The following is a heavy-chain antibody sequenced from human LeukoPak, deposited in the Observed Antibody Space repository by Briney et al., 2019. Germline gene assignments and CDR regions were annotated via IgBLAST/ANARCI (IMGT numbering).Heavy chain of an antibody. V-gene: IGHV3-30*02. D-gene: IGHD3-9*01. CDR2: IRYDGSNK. J-gene: IGHJ2*01. CDR1: GFTFSSYG. CDR3: ARDAAVLTGYPYWYFDL. Sequence: PGGSLRLSCAASGFTFSSYGMHWVRQAPGKGLEWVAFIRYDGSNKYYADSVKGRFTISRDNAKNLLFLEMNSLRVEDTAVYYCARDAAVLTGYPYWYFDLWGRGTLVTVSS.